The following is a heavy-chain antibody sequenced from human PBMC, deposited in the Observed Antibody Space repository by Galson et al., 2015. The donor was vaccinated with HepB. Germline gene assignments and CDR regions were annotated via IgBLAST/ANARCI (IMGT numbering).Heavy chain of an antibody. J-gene: IGHJ4*02. CDR3: AAWELLGPSVYFDY. V-gene: IGHV1-46*01. CDR2: INPSGGST. CDR1: GYTFTSYY. Sequence: SVKVSCKASGYTFTSYYMHWVRQAPGQGLEWMGIINPSGGSTSYAQKFQGRVTMTRDTSTDTAYMELSSLRSEDTAVYYCAAWELLGPSVYFDYWGQGTLVTVSS. D-gene: IGHD1-26*01.